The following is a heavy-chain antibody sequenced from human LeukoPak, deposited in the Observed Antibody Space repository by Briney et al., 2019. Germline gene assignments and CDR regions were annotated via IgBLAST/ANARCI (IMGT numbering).Heavy chain of an antibody. CDR2: IIPIFGTA. J-gene: IGHJ1*01. CDR1: GGTFSRYA. CDR3: AGEGIAAAGAAEYFQH. V-gene: IGHV1-69*13. D-gene: IGHD6-13*01. Sequence: SVKVSCKASGGTFSRYAISWVRQAPGQGLEWMGGIIPIFGTANYAQKFQGRVTITADESTSTAYMELSSLRSEDTAVYYCAGEGIAAAGAAEYFQHWGQGTLVTVSS.